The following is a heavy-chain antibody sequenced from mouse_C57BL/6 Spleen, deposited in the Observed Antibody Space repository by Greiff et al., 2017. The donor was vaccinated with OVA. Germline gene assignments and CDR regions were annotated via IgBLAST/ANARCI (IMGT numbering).Heavy chain of an antibody. CDR3: ARFTTVVAGGYYAMDY. V-gene: IGHV7-3*01. J-gene: IGHJ4*01. D-gene: IGHD1-1*01. CDR1: GFTFTDYY. CDR2: IRNKANGYTT. Sequence: VQLKESGGGLVQPGGSLSLSCAASGFTFTDYYMSWVRQPPGKALEWLGFIRNKANGYTTEYSASVKGRFTISRDNSQSILYLQMNALRAEDSATYYCARFTTVVAGGYYAMDYWGQGTSVTVSS.